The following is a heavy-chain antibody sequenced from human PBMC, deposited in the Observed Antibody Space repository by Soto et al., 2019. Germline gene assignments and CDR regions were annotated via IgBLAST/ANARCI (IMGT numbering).Heavy chain of an antibody. V-gene: IGHV3-23*01. Sequence: SRGSLRLSCAASGFTFSSYAMSWVRQAPGKGLEWVSAISGSGGSTYYADSVKGRFTISRDNSKNTLYMQMNSLRVEDTAMYYCAKPRGPRYYFDDWGQGALVTVSS. J-gene: IGHJ4*02. D-gene: IGHD1-20*01. CDR3: AKPRGPRYYFDD. CDR1: GFTFSSYA. CDR2: ISGSGGST.